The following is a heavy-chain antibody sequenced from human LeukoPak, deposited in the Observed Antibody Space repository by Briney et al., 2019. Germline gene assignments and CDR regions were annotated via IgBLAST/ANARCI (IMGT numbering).Heavy chain of an antibody. D-gene: IGHD6-19*01. V-gene: IGHV3-43*02. Sequence: GSLGLSCAAPGFMFHDYAIHWVRQAPGKGLEWVSLISGDGGSIFYADSVKGRFTISRDNSKNSLYLQMNSLRSDDTALYYCARESESSGWYDYWGQGTLVTVSS. J-gene: IGHJ4*02. CDR2: ISGDGGSI. CDR3: ARESESSGWYDY. CDR1: GFMFHDYA.